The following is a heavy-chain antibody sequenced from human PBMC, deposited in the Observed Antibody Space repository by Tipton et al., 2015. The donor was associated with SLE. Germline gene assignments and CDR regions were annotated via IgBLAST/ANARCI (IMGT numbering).Heavy chain of an antibody. CDR1: GFTFTDFQ. CDR2: ISSTGSAS. V-gene: IGHV3-11*01. J-gene: IGHJ4*02. CDR3: ARQGYYDILTGAEYFGY. Sequence: SLRLSCAASGFTFTDFQMSWIRQGPGKGREWISYISSTGSASSYADSVKGRFTISRDNAKKSVYLQMNNLRAEDTAVYFCARQGYYDILTGAEYFGYWGRGILVTVSS. D-gene: IGHD3-9*01.